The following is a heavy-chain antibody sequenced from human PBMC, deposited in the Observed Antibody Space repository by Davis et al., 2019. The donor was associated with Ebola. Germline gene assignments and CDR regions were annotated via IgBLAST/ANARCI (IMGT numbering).Heavy chain of an antibody. V-gene: IGHV4-34*01. J-gene: IGHJ3*02. Sequence: MPSETLSLTCAVYGGSFSGYYWSWIRQPPGKGLEWIGEINHSGSTNYNPSLKSRVTISVDTSNNQFSLKLSSVTAADTAVYYCARVGYCSSTSCYTYDAFDIWGQGTMVTVSS. CDR3: ARVGYCSSTSCYTYDAFDI. CDR2: INHSGST. CDR1: GGSFSGYY. D-gene: IGHD2-2*02.